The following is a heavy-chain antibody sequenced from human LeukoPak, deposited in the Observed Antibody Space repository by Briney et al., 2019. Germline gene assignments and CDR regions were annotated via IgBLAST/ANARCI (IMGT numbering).Heavy chain of an antibody. CDR3: AREAYGDYYFDY. V-gene: IGHV3-30-3*01. CDR1: GFTFSHYA. D-gene: IGHD4-17*01. CDR2: IAYDRSNK. Sequence: PGGSLRLSCATPGFTFSHYAMHWVRQAPGKGLEWVAVIAYDRSNKYYAASVKGRFSISRDSSKNTLYLQMDSLTTEDTSVYYCAREAYGDYYFDYWGQGTLVTVSS. J-gene: IGHJ4*02.